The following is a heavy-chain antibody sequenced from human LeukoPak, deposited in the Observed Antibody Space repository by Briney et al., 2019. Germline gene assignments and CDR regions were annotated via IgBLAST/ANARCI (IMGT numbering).Heavy chain of an antibody. CDR2: VSGSGGSR. CDR3: AKDGDYYDSDAYSSFFDY. Sequence: GGSLRLSCAASGFMFRSYAMSWVRQAPGKGLEWVAAVSGSGGSRYYADSVKGRFAISRDDSTNTLSLQMTSLRAEDTAIYYCAKDGDYYDSDAYSSFFDYWGQGTLVTVSS. V-gene: IGHV3-23*01. D-gene: IGHD3-22*01. CDR1: GFMFRSYA. J-gene: IGHJ4*02.